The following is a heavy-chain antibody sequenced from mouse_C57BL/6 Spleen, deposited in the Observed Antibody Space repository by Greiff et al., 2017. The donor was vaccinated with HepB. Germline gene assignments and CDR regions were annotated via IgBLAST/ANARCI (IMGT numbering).Heavy chain of an antibody. CDR1: GYSFTGYY. CDR2: INPSTGGT. D-gene: IGHD1-1*01. CDR3: ARYGSSY. V-gene: IGHV1-42*01. J-gene: IGHJ2*01. Sequence: EVQLQQSGPELVKPGASVKISCKASGYSFTGYYMNWVKQSPEKSLEWIGEINPSTGGTTYNQKFKAKATLTVDKSSSTAYMQLKSLTSEDSAVYYCARYGSSYWGQGTTLTVSS.